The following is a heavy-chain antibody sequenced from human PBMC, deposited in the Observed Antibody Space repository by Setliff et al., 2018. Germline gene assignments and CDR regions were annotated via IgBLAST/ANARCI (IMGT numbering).Heavy chain of an antibody. CDR1: GFTFTSAG. D-gene: IGHD3-10*01. V-gene: IGHV1-58*01. Sequence: SVKVSCKASGFTFTSAGGQWVRQARGQRLEWIGWIVVGSGNTNYAQKFQGRVTITRDTSTSTAYMELRSLSSDDTAVYYCATAYYYXSGRTYGMDVWGQGTTVTVSS. CDR2: IVVGSGNT. J-gene: IGHJ6*02. CDR3: ATAYYYXSGRTYGMDV.